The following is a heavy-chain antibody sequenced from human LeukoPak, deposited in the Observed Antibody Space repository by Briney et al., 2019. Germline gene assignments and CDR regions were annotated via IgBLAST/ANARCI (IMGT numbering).Heavy chain of an antibody. Sequence: GSLRLSCAASGFTFSSYWMHWVRQAPGKGLEWIGYIYHSGSTYYNPSLKSRVTISVDRSKNQFSLKLSSVTAADTAVYYCAREGSRITGTNYFDYWGQGTLVTVSS. CDR2: IYHSGST. CDR3: AREGSRITGTNYFDY. CDR1: GFTFSSYW. V-gene: IGHV4-4*02. J-gene: IGHJ4*02. D-gene: IGHD1-20*01.